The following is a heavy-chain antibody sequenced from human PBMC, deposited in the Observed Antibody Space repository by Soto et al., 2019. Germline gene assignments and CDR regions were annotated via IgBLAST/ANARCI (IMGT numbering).Heavy chain of an antibody. J-gene: IGHJ6*02. CDR3: AKDYYGSSLLVGRYYYYYYGMDV. V-gene: IGHV1-3*01. D-gene: IGHD2-2*01. CDR1: GYTFTSYA. Sequence: ASVKVSCKASGYTFTSYAMHWVRQAPGQRLEWMGWINAGNGNTKYSQKFQGRVTITRDTSASTAYMELSSLRAEDTAVYYCAKDYYGSSLLVGRYYYYYYGMDVWGQGTTVTVSS. CDR2: INAGNGNT.